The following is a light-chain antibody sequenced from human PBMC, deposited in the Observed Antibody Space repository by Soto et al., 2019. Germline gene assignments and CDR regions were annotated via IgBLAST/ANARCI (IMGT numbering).Light chain of an antibody. CDR2: SDN. CDR3: AAWDVSLVV. V-gene: IGLV1-44*01. J-gene: IGLJ2*01. Sequence: VVTQPPSASGTPGQRVTISCSGSSSNIGTNTVIWYQQLPGAAPRLLIYSDNQRPSGVPDRFSGSKSGTSASLAISGLQSEDEADYYCAAWDVSLVVFGGGTKLTVL. CDR1: SSNIGTNT.